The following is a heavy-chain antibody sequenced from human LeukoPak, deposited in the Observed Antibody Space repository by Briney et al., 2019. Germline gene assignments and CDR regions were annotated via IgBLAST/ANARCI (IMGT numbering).Heavy chain of an antibody. Sequence: AAVKVSCKASGCTVNSYAIRWVRQAPGQGREWVGRIIAILGIANYAQKFPGRVTITADKSTSTACVEMSTLRSDGTALYYCAREDLGGYCSSTSCRFQFASFPFDYWGQGTLVTVSS. CDR2: IIAILGIA. V-gene: IGHV1-69*04. D-gene: IGHD2-2*01. CDR1: GCTVNSYA. CDR3: AREDLGGYCSSTSCRFQFASFPFDY. J-gene: IGHJ4*02.